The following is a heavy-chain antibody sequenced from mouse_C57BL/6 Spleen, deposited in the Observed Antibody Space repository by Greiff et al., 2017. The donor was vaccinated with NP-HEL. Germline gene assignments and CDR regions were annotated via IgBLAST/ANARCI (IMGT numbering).Heavy chain of an antibody. V-gene: IGHV1-15*01. CDR3: TTLYYKDAMDY. J-gene: IGHJ4*01. Sequence: VQGVESGAELVRPGASVTLSCKASGYTFTDYEMHWVKQTPVHGLEWIGAIDPETGGTAYNQKFKGKAILTADKSSSTAYMELRSLTSEDSAVYYCTTLYYKDAMDYWGQGTSVTVSS. CDR1: GYTFTDYE. D-gene: IGHD2-1*01. CDR2: IDPETGGT.